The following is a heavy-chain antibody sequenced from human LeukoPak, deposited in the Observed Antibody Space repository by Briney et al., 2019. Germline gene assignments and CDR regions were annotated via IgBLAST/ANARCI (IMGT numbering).Heavy chain of an antibody. V-gene: IGHV4-59*01. CDR3: ARGFMRGVLDY. D-gene: IGHD3-10*01. CDR2: IYYSGST. Sequence: SETLSLTCTVSGGSISSYYWSWIRQPPGKGLEWIGYIYYSGSTNYNPSLKSRVTISVDTSKNQFSLKLSSVTAADTAVYYCARGFMRGVLDYWGQGTLDTVSS. J-gene: IGHJ4*02. CDR1: GGSISSYY.